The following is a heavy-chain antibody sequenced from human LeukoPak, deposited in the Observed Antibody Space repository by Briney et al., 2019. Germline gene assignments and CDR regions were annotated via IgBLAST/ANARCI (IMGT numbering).Heavy chain of an antibody. J-gene: IGHJ3*02. D-gene: IGHD4-17*01. CDR2: MNPNSGNT. Sequence: ASVKVSCKASGYTFTSYDINWVRQATGQGLEWMGWMNPNSGNTGYAQKFQGRVTMTRNTSISTAYMELSSLRSEDTAVYYCARARLRTIETDDAFDIWGQGTMVTVSS. CDR1: GYTFTSYD. CDR3: ARARLRTIETDDAFDI. V-gene: IGHV1-8*01.